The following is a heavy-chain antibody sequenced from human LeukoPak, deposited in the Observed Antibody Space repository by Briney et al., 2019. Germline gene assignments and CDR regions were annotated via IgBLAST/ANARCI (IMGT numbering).Heavy chain of an antibody. CDR2: MNPNSGNT. J-gene: IGHJ5*02. CDR1: GYTFTSYD. V-gene: IGHV1-8*03. CDR3: ARGLYCSSTSCYYWFDP. Sequence: GASVKVSCKASGYTFTSYDVNWVRQATGQGLEWMGWMNPNSGNTGYAQKFQGRVTITRNTSISTACMELSSLRSEDTAVYYCARGLYCSSTSCYYWFDPWGQGTLVTVSS. D-gene: IGHD2-2*01.